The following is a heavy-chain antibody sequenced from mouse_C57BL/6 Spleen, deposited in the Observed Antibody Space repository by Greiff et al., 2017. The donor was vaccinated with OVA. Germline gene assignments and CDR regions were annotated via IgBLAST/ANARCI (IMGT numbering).Heavy chain of an antibody. J-gene: IGHJ1*03. Sequence: EVMLVESGGGLVKPGGSLKLSCAASGFTFSDYGMHWVRQAPEKGLEWVAYISSGSSTIYYADTVKGRFTISRDNAKNTLFLQMTGLRAEDTAMYYCARPTTVVADWYFDVWGTGTTVTVSA. V-gene: IGHV5-17*01. D-gene: IGHD1-1*01. CDR1: GFTFSDYG. CDR3: ARPTTVVADWYFDV. CDR2: ISSGSSTI.